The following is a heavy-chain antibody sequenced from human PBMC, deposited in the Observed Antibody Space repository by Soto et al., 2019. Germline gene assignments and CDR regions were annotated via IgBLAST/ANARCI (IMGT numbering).Heavy chain of an antibody. J-gene: IGHJ4*02. Sequence: GSLRLSCAASGFTFSSYSMNWVRQAPGKGLEWVSTVSGSGGNTYYADSVKGRVTIARDNSENTLYLQMISLRAEDRAREDGAKGPQSSGWHYFDYWGQGTLVTVSS. CDR2: VSGSGGNT. V-gene: IGHV3-23*01. CDR1: GFTFSSYS. D-gene: IGHD6-19*01. CDR3: AKGPQSSGWHYFDY.